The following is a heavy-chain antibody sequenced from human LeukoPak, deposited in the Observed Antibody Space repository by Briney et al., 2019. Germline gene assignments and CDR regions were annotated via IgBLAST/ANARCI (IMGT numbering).Heavy chain of an antibody. Sequence: SETLSLTCAVYGGSFSGYYWSWIRQPPGKGLEWIGEINHSGSTNYNPSLKSRVTISVDTSKNQFSLKLSSVTAADTAAYYCARGFPSVVPAAIDYYYYGMDVWGQGTTVTVSS. J-gene: IGHJ6*02. V-gene: IGHV4-34*01. CDR2: INHSGST. D-gene: IGHD2-2*01. CDR3: ARGFPSVVPAAIDYYYYGMDV. CDR1: GGSFSGYY.